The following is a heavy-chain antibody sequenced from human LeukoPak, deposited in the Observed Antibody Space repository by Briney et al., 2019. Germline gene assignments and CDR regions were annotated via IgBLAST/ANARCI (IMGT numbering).Heavy chain of an antibody. CDR2: ITSTGTYT. Sequence: GGSLRLSCAASGFTFSSYNMNWVRQAPGKGLEWVSSITSTGTYTFYADSVKGRFTISRDNSKSSLYLQMISLRAEDTAIYYCTTELDIRPNHYWGQGTLVTVSS. CDR1: GFTFSSYN. CDR3: TTELDIRPNHY. D-gene: IGHD3-22*01. J-gene: IGHJ4*02. V-gene: IGHV3-21*01.